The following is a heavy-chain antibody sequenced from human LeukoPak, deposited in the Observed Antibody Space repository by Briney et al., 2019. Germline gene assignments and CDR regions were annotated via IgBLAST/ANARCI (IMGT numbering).Heavy chain of an antibody. CDR1: GFTFSSYA. Sequence: GGSLRLSCAASGFTFSSYAMSWVRQAPGKGLEWVSAISGSGGSTYYADSVKGRFTISRDNSKNTLYLQMNSLRAEDTAVYYCAKXKAPATRMRTVVVTXVXXNAFD. D-gene: IGHD2-21*02. CDR2: ISGSGGST. V-gene: IGHV3-23*01. CDR3: AKXKAPATRMRTVVVTXVXXNAFD. J-gene: IGHJ3*02.